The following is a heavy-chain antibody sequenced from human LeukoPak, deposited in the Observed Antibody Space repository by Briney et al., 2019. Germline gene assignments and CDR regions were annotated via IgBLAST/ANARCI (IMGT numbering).Heavy chain of an antibody. CDR2: IFYSGST. J-gene: IGHJ3*02. V-gene: IGHV4-38-2*02. D-gene: IGHD3-22*01. CDR1: GDSLVSGHY. Sequence: SETLSLTCTVSGDSLVSGHYWGWIRQPPGKGLEWIGSIFYSGSTYYNPSLKSRVTISVDTSKKQFSLKLSSVTAADTAVYYCARVRRFYYDSSTKGAFDIWGQGTMVTVSS. CDR3: ARVRRFYYDSSTKGAFDI.